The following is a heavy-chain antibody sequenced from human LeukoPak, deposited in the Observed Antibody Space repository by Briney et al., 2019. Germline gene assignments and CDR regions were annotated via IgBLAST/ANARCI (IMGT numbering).Heavy chain of an antibody. D-gene: IGHD6-19*01. Sequence: PSETLSLTCTVSGDYITSSSDYWGWIRQPPGEGLEWTGNIYYTGITYYNPSLKSRVTMSVETSKNQFSLRLSSVTAADTAIYYCVRREYSSSWSKFDYWGQGILVTVSS. CDR1: GDYITSSSDY. CDR3: VRREYSSSWSKFDY. CDR2: IYYTGIT. J-gene: IGHJ4*02. V-gene: IGHV4-39*01.